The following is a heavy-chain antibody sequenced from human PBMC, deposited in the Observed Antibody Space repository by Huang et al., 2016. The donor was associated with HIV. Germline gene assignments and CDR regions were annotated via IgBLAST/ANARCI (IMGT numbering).Heavy chain of an antibody. CDR2: IYYSGTT. CDR3: RGDIVVVVAATRYYFDY. Sequence: QLQLQESGPGLVKPSETLSLTCTVSGGSISSSSYYWGWIRQPPGKGLEWIGSIYYSGTTYYNPSLRSRVTISVDTSKNQFYLKLGSVTAADTAVYYCRGDIVVVVAATRYYFDYWGQGTLVTVSS. J-gene: IGHJ4*02. V-gene: IGHV4-39*01. CDR1: GGSISSSSYY. D-gene: IGHD2-15*01.